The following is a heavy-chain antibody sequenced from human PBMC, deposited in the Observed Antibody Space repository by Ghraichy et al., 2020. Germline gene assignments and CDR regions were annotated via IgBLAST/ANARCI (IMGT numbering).Heavy chain of an antibody. J-gene: IGHJ4*02. CDR3: ARGGSGAPDVTPD. D-gene: IGHD3-16*01. Sequence: GESLNISCAASGFTFSSFWMHWARQVPGKGLEWVSRINSDGSSTTYADSVKGRFTISRDNTKNTLYLQMNSLRAEDTALYYCARGGSGAPDVTPDWGQGTLVTVSS. CDR2: INSDGSST. V-gene: IGHV3-74*01. CDR1: GFTFSSFW.